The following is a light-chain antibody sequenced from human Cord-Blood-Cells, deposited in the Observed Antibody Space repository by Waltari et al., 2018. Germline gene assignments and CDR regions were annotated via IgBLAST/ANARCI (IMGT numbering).Light chain of an antibody. J-gene: IGLJ3*02. CDR1: SSYVGCYNY. CDR3: SSYAGSNNLV. CDR2: EVS. Sequence: QSALTQPPSASRSPGQSVTISCTGTSSYVGCYNYVTWYQQHPGKAPKLMIYEVSKRPSGVPDRFSGSKSGNTASLTVSGLQAEDEADYYCSSYAGSNNLVFGGGTKLTVL. V-gene: IGLV2-8*01.